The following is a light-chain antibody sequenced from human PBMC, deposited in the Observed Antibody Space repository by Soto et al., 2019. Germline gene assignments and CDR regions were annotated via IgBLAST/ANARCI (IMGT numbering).Light chain of an antibody. J-gene: IGLJ1*01. V-gene: IGLV1-44*01. CDR1: SSSIGSNS. Sequence: QSVLTQPPSASGTPGQRVTISCSGSSSSIGSNSVNWYQQLPRTAPKVLIYTNNLRPSGVPDRFSGSKSGTSASLAISGLQSEDEADYYCAAWDGSLNVYVFGTGTKVTVL. CDR2: TNN. CDR3: AAWDGSLNVYV.